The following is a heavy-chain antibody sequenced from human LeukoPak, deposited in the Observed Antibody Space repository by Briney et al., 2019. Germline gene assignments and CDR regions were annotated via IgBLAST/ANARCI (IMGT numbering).Heavy chain of an antibody. Sequence: GGSLRLSCAASGFTFSSYGMHWVRQAPGKGLEWVAFIRYDGSNKYYADSVKGRFTISRDNSKNTLYLQMNSLRAEDTAVYYCATASETTIFGVVILDWGQGTLVTVSS. CDR3: ATASETTIFGVVILD. CDR2: IRYDGSNK. V-gene: IGHV3-30*02. J-gene: IGHJ4*02. CDR1: GFTFSSYG. D-gene: IGHD3-3*01.